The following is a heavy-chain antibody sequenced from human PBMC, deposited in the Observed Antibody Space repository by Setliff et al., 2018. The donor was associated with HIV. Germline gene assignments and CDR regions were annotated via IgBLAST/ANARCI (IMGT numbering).Heavy chain of an antibody. D-gene: IGHD2-2*01. CDR1: GFTFSSYG. CDR2: IRYDGSNK. V-gene: IGHV3-30*02. J-gene: IGHJ4*02. CDR3: AKLAADCGSTSCDDY. Sequence: GWSLRLSCAASGFTFSSYGMHWVRQAPGKGLEWVAFIRYDGSNKHYADSVKGRFTISRDNSKNTLYLQMNSLRAEDTAVYYCAKLAADCGSTSCDDYWGQGTLVTVSS.